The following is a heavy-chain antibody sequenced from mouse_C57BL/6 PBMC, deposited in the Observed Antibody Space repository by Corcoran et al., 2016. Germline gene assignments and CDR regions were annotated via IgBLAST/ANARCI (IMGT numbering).Heavy chain of an antibody. CDR3: ARNYYGSSFPAWFAY. D-gene: IGHD1-1*01. V-gene: IGHV9-3*01. J-gene: IGHJ3*01. CDR2: INTYSGGP. Sequence: QIQLVQSGPELKKPGETVKISCKASGYTFTTYGMSWVKQAPGKGLKWMGWINTYSGGPTYADDFKGRFAFSLETSASTAYLQINNLKNEDTATYFCARNYYGSSFPAWFAYWGQGTLVTVSA. CDR1: GYTFTTYG.